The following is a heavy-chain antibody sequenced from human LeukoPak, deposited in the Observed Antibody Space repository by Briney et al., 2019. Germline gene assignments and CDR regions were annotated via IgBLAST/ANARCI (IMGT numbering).Heavy chain of an antibody. CDR3: ARGIVVVPAAYDY. CDR1: GFTFGPYT. Sequence: QPGGSLRLSCAASGFTFGPYTMNWVRQAPGKGLEWVANIKQDGSEKYYVDSVKGRFTISRDNAKNSLYLQMNSLRAEDTAVYYCARGIVVVPAAYDYWGQGTLATVSS. V-gene: IGHV3-7*01. J-gene: IGHJ4*02. D-gene: IGHD2-2*01. CDR2: IKQDGSEK.